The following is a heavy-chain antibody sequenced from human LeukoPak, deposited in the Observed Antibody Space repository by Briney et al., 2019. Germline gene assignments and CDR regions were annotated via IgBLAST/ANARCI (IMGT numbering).Heavy chain of an antibody. D-gene: IGHD1-26*01. CDR1: GGSISSSNW. CDR2: IYHSGST. J-gene: IGHJ4*02. V-gene: IGHV4-4*02. Sequence: SETLSLTCAVSGGSISSSNWWSWVRQPPGKGLEWIGEIYHSGSTNYNPSLKSRVTISIDTSKSQFSLKLSSVTAADTAVYYCARHLYSESYYFWGQGTLVTVSS. CDR3: ARHLYSESYYF.